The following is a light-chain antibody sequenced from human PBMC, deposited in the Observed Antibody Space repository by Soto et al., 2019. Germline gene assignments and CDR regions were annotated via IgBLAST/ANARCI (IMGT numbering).Light chain of an antibody. CDR3: QQYGSSPFT. CDR2: GAS. J-gene: IGKJ3*01. V-gene: IGKV3-20*01. CDR1: QSVSSSY. Sequence: EIVLTQSPGTLSLSPGERATLSCRASQSVSSSYLARYQQKPGQAPRLLIYGASSRATGIPDRFSGSGSGTDFTLIISRLEPEDFAVYYCQQYGSSPFTFGPGTKVDIK.